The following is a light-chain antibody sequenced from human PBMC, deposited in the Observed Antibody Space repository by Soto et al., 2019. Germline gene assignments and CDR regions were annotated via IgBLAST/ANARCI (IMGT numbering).Light chain of an antibody. CDR2: GVS. Sequence: ETLMTQSPATLSVSPGETVTLSCRSSQDLHIDLAWYHQKPGQAPTLLIYGVSARAPGVPAGFSGAGSGTEFTLTIRSLQSADFGVYYCQQYATWPRTFGQGTKVDIK. CDR3: QQYATWPRT. J-gene: IGKJ2*01. CDR1: QDLHID. V-gene: IGKV3-15*01.